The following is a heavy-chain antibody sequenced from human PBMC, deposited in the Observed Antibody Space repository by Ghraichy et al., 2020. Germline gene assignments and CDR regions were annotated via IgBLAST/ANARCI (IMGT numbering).Heavy chain of an antibody. Sequence: SVKVSCKASGGTFSSYAISWVRQAPGQGLEWMGGIIPIFGTANYAQKFQGRVTITADESTSTAYMELSSLRSEDTAVYYCARERSSGWFFPPWGQGTLVTVSS. J-gene: IGHJ5*02. V-gene: IGHV1-69*13. D-gene: IGHD6-19*01. CDR1: GGTFSSYA. CDR2: IIPIFGTA. CDR3: ARERSSGWFFPP.